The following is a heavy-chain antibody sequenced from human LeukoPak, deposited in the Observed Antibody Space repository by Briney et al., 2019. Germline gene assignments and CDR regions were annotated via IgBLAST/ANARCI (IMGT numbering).Heavy chain of an antibody. CDR2: ISSSGSTI. V-gene: IGHV3-11*04. CDR3: ARGRWLQPNADAFDI. J-gene: IGHJ3*02. D-gene: IGHD5-24*01. Sequence: LSLTCTVSGYSISSTYYWGWIRQPPGKGLEWVSYISSSGSTIYYADSVKGRFTISRDNAKNSLYLQMNSLRAEDTAVYYCARGRWLQPNADAFDIWGQGTMVTVSS. CDR1: GYSISSTYY.